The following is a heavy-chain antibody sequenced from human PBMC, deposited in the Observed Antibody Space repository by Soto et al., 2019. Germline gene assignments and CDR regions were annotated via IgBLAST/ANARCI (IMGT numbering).Heavy chain of an antibody. CDR2: IYYSGST. D-gene: IGHD1-7*01. CDR3: ARLNWNYDFDY. CDR1: GGSINSGGYS. J-gene: IGHJ4*02. V-gene: IGHV4-30-2*03. Sequence: SGTLSLTCAVSGGSINSGGYSWNWIRQPPGKGLEWIGYIYYSGSTYYNPSLKSRVTISVDTSKNQFSLKLSSVTAADTAVYYCARLNWNYDFDYWGQGTLVTVSS.